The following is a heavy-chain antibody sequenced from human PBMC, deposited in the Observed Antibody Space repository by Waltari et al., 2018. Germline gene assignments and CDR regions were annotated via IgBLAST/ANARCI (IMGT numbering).Heavy chain of an antibody. V-gene: IGHV1-8*01. J-gene: IGHJ4*02. Sequence: QVQLVQSGAEVKKPGAPAKVSCKASGYTFTSYDFNWVRQATGQGLEWMGWRNPNSGNTGFAQKFQGRVTMTRDTSISTAYMELSSLRSEDTAVYYCARGYGGNAPFDYWGQGTLVTVSS. CDR2: RNPNSGNT. CDR1: GYTFTSYD. CDR3: ARGYGGNAPFDY. D-gene: IGHD4-17*01.